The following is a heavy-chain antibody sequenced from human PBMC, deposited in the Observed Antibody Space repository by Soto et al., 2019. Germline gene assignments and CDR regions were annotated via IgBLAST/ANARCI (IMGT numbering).Heavy chain of an antibody. V-gene: IGHV1-69*12. Sequence: QVQLVQSGAEMKEPGSSVKVSCKTSGGTFSGSAISWLRQAPGQGLEWMGGIIPLFRTPDYAQKFQGRVTIAADGSTSTAYMELSSLRSEDTAVYYCARDNDRLQLGGNYYYILDVWGQGTTITVSS. J-gene: IGHJ6*02. D-gene: IGHD1-1*01. CDR2: IIPLFRTP. CDR1: GGTFSGSA. CDR3: ARDNDRLQLGGNYYYILDV.